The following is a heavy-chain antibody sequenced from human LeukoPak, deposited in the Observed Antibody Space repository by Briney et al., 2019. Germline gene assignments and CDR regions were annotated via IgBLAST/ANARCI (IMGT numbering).Heavy chain of an antibody. CDR2: IYPDDSNT. J-gene: IGHJ3*02. CDR1: GYSFSNYW. CDR3: ARTNLWFGELDAFDI. V-gene: IGHV5-51*01. D-gene: IGHD3-10*01. Sequence: GESLKISCKGSGYSFSNYWIAWVRQMPGKGLEWMGIIYPDDSNTRYSPSFQGQVTISADKSISIASLQWSSLKASDTATYYCARTNLWFGELDAFDIWGQGTLVTVSS.